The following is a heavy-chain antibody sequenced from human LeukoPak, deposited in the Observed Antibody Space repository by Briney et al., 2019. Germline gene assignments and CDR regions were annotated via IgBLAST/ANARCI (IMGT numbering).Heavy chain of an antibody. V-gene: IGHV3-23*01. CDR3: AARPTSEALAPSDF. Sequence: GGSLRLSCAASGFTFNRYAMSWVRQAPGKGLEWVSGISGSGDSTYYADSVKGRFTISRDNSKSMLFLQMNSLRAEDTATYYCAARPTSEALAPSDFWGQGTLVTVSS. J-gene: IGHJ4*02. CDR1: GFTFNRYA. D-gene: IGHD3-3*02. CDR2: ISGSGDST.